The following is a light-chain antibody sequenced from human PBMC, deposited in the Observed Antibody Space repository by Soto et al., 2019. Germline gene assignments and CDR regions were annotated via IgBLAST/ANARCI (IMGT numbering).Light chain of an antibody. J-gene: IGLJ1*01. CDR2: EVS. Sequence: QSALTHPASVSWSPGQSITISCTGTSSDVGGYNYVSWYQQHPGKAPKLMIYEVSNRPSGVSNRFSGSKSGNTASLTISGLQAEDEADYYCSSYTSSSIFYVFGTGTKVTXL. CDR1: SSDVGGYNY. V-gene: IGLV2-14*01. CDR3: SSYTSSSIFYV.